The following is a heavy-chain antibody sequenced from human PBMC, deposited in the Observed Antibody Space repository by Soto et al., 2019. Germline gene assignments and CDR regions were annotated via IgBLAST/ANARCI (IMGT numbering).Heavy chain of an antibody. J-gene: IGHJ5*02. D-gene: IGHD2-15*01. CDR1: GGSISSYY. V-gene: IGHV4-59*01. CDR3: ARVAGWQKDRWFDP. CDR2: IYYSGST. Sequence: KPSETLSLTCTVSGGSISSYYWSWIRQPPGKGLEWIGYIYYSGSTNYNPSLKSRVTISVDTSKNQFSLKLSSVTAADTAVYYCARVAGWQKDRWFDPWGQGTLVTSPQ.